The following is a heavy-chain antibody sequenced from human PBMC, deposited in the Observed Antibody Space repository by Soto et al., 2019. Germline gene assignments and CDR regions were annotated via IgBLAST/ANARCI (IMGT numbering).Heavy chain of an antibody. CDR1: GFTFSSYA. CDR2: ISGSGGST. J-gene: IGHJ4*02. CDR3: AKDSLYSSRWSGFWDY. V-gene: IGHV3-23*01. D-gene: IGHD6-13*01. Sequence: EVQLLESGGGLVQPGGSLRLSCAASGFTFSSYAMSWVRQAPGKGLEWVSAISGSGGSTYYADSVKGRFTISRDNSKNKLYLQMHRLSAEDTAVYYCAKDSLYSSRWSGFWDYWGQGTLVTVSS.